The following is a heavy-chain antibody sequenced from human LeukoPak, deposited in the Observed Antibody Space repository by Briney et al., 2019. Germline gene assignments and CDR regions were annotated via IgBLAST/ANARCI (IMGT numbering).Heavy chain of an antibody. D-gene: IGHD3-3*01. CDR3: AKVERITIFGVVDY. J-gene: IGHJ4*02. CDR2: IRYDGSDK. V-gene: IGHV3-30*02. Sequence: GGSLRLSCAASGFTFSSYGMHWVRQAPGKGLEWVSFIRYDGSDKYYADSVRGRFTISRDNSKNTLYLQMNSLRAEDTAVYYCAKVERITIFGVVDYWGQGTLVTVSS. CDR1: GFTFSSYG.